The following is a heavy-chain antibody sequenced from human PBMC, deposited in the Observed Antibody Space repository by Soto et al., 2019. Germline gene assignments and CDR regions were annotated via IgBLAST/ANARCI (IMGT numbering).Heavy chain of an antibody. D-gene: IGHD2-2*03. CDR3: AREMPGYCSNSACLPGY. V-gene: IGHV1-18*01. CDR1: GYTFTDFG. CDR2: VSAYNGNT. J-gene: IGHJ4*01. Sequence: VASVKVSCKASGYTFTDFGLIWVRQAPGQGPEWMGWVSAYNGNTNYAQKLQGRVTMTRDTSTSTAYMELRSLRSDDTAMYYCAREMPGYCSNSACLPGYWG.